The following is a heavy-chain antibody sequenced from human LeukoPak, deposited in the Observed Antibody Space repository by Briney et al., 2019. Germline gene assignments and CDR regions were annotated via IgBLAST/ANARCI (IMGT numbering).Heavy chain of an antibody. V-gene: IGHV3-74*01. CDR1: GFTFSSYW. D-gene: IGHD2-15*01. CDR2: INSDGSST. J-gene: IGHJ4*02. CDR3: ARGPHIGYCSGGSCYSGAY. Sequence: QPGGSLRLSCAASGFTFSSYWMHWVRQAPGKGLVWVSRINSDGSSTSYADSVKGRFTISRDNAKNTLYLQMNSLRAEDTAVYYCARGPHIGYCSGGSCYSGAYWGQGTLVTVSS.